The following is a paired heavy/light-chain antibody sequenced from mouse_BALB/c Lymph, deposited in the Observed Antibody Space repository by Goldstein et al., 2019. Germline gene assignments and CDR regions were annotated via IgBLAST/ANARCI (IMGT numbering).Heavy chain of an antibody. CDR3: ARTEGLRPFPY. CDR2: ISWDDDK. CDR1: GFSLSTSGMG. J-gene: IGHJ3*01. Sequence: QVTLKESGPGILQPSQTLSLTCSFSGFSLSTSGMGVSWIRQPSGKGLEWLAHISWDDDKRYNPSLKSRLTISKDTSSNQVFLKITSVDTADTATYYCARTEGLRPFPYWGQGTLVTVSA. D-gene: IGHD2-4*01. V-gene: IGHV8-12*01.
Light chain of an antibody. J-gene: IGKJ5*01. CDR2: RAN. CDR3: LQYDEFPLT. V-gene: IGKV14-111*01. Sequence: DIKMTQSPSSMYASLGERVTITCKASQDINSYLSWFQQKPGKSPKTLIYRANRLVDGVPSRFSGSGSGQDYSLTISSLEYEDMGIYYCLQYDEFPLTFGAGTKLELK. CDR1: QDINSY.